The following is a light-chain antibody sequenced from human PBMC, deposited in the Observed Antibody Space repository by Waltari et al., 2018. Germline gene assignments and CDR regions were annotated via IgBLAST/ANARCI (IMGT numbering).Light chain of an antibody. CDR1: QGIRSW. J-gene: IGKJ3*01. CDR3: QQANSFPLT. V-gene: IGKV1-12*01. Sequence: TCCASQGIRSWLAWYQQKPGKTPKLLIYAATSLQSGVPSRFRGSESGTDFTLTISSLQPEDFATYYCQQANSFPLTFGPGTKVDIK. CDR2: AAT.